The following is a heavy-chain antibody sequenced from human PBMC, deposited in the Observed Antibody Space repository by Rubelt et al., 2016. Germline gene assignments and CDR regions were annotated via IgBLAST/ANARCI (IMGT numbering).Heavy chain of an antibody. CDR1: GYSFTSYW. Sequence: EVQLVQSGAEVKKPGESLKISCKGSGYSFTSYWIGWVRQMPGKGLEWMGIIYPGDACTRAIPSCQGQVPSSADNAISTRYLQWSSLKASDTAMYYCARRSSSGWYDWGQGTLVTVSS. CDR3: ARRSSSGWYD. J-gene: IGHJ4*02. D-gene: IGHD6-19*01. CDR2: IYPGDACT. V-gene: IGHV5-51*03.